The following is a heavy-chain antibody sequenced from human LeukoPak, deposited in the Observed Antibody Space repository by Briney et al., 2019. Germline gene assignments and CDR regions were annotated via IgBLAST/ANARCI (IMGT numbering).Heavy chain of an antibody. CDR2: IYYSGST. CDR1: GGSISSSSYY. D-gene: IGHD3-3*01. J-gene: IGHJ4*02. V-gene: IGHV4-39*01. Sequence: SETLSLTCTVSGGSISSSSYYWGWIRQPPGKGLEWIGSIYYSGSTYYNPSLKGQVTISVDTSKNQFSLKLSSVTAADTAVYYCAVHRTIWSGYYIGDWGQGTLVTVSS. CDR3: AVHRTIWSGYYIGD.